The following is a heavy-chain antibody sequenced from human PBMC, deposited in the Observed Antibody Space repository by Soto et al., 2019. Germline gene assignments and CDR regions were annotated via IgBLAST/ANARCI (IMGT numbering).Heavy chain of an antibody. Sequence: EVQLVESGGGLVQPGGSLRFSCAASGFTVSSYHMGWVRQAPGKGLEGVSIIYSAGSADFADSVKGRFTISRDNSKNTLYLQMSSLRAEDTAVYYCTRVYSSSYHYFDYWGQGTLVTVSS. D-gene: IGHD6-13*01. V-gene: IGHV3-66*01. CDR3: TRVYSSSYHYFDY. CDR2: IYSAGSA. J-gene: IGHJ4*02. CDR1: GFTVSSYH.